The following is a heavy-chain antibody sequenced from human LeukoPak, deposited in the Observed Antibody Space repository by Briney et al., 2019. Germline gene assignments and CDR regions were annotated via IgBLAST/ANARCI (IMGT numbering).Heavy chain of an antibody. CDR2: INHSGST. J-gene: IGHJ4*02. V-gene: IGHV4-34*01. Sequence: SETLSLTCAVYGGSFSGYYWSWIRQPPGKGLEWIGEINHSGSTNYNPSLKSRVTISVDTSKNQFSLKLSSVTAADTAVYYCARDPYYDSSAKWGQGTLVTVSS. D-gene: IGHD3-22*01. CDR1: GGSFSGYY. CDR3: ARDPYYDSSAK.